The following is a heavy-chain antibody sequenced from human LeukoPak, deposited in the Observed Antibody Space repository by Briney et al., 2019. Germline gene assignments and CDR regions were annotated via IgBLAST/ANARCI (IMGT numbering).Heavy chain of an antibody. V-gene: IGHV4-4*02. CDR1: GGSISSNDW. CDR3: AGVVGKRLEY. CDR2: IFHSGST. D-gene: IGHD6-19*01. J-gene: IGHJ4*02. Sequence: PSGTLSLTCVVSGGSISSNDWWSWVRQPPGKGLEWIGEIFHSGSTNYNPSLKSRVTISIDKSKNQFSLKLNSVIAADTAIYYCAGVVGKRLEYWGQGTLVTVSS.